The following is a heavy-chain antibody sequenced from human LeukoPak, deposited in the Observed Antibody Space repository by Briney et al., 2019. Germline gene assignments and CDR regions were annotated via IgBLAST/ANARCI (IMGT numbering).Heavy chain of an antibody. CDR2: ISTYYGNT. Sequence: GASVKVSCRASGYTFTSYGFSWVRQAPGQGLEWMGWISTYYGNTNYAQKLQDRVTITTDTSTSTAYMELTSLRSDDTAVYYCARVYSTNYYGSGDRPFLFDYWGQGTVVTVSS. D-gene: IGHD3-10*01. V-gene: IGHV1-18*01. J-gene: IGHJ4*02. CDR3: ARVYSTNYYGSGDRPFLFDY. CDR1: GYTFTSYG.